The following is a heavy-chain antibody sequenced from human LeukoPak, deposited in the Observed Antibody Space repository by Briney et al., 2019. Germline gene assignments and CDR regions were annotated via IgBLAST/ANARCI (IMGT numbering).Heavy chain of an antibody. V-gene: IGHV3-21*01. Sequence: GGSLRLSCAASGFTFSSYSMNWVRQAPGKVLEWVSSISHSSNYIYYADSVKGRFTISRDNAKNSLYLQMNSLRADDTAVYYCARDGALAAAIDYWGQGTLVTVSS. J-gene: IGHJ4*02. CDR2: ISHSSNYI. CDR3: ARDGALAAAIDY. CDR1: GFTFSSYS. D-gene: IGHD6-13*01.